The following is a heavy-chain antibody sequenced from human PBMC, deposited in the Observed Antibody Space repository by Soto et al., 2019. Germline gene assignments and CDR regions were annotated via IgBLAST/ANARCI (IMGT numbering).Heavy chain of an antibody. CDR1: GFTFSVYS. CDR3: ARGDCSSTSCYPRYFFYYMDV. J-gene: IGHJ6*03. V-gene: IGHV3-48*01. CDR2: ISDSSSTI. Sequence: GGSLRLSCAASGFTFSVYSMNWVRQAPGKGLERVSYISDSSSTIYYADSVKGRFTISRDNAKNSLYLQMNSLRTEDTAVYYCARGDCSSTSCYPRYFFYYMDVWGKGTTATVSS. D-gene: IGHD2-2*01.